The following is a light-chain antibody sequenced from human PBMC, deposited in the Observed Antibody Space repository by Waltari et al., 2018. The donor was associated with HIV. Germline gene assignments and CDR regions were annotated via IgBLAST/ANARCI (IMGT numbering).Light chain of an antibody. CDR1: QNINNY. J-gene: IGKJ5*01. CDR3: QQSFSAAIT. CDR2: GAS. Sequence: DIQMTQSPSSLSASVGDTVTITCRASQNINNYLNWYQQRTGKPPNLLIYGASSLQPGVPSRFSARASGANFTLTITRLQPEDFASYYCQQSFSAAITLGQGTRL. V-gene: IGKV1-39*01.